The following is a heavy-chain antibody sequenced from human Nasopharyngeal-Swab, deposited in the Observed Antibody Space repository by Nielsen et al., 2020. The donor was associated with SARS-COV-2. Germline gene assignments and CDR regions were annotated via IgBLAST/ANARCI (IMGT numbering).Heavy chain of an antibody. D-gene: IGHD1-1*01. CDR3: ARDLEPTGTGGVSY. V-gene: IGHV3-30*03. CDR2: ISYGGSNK. CDR1: GFTFSSYG. J-gene: IGHJ4*02. Sequence: GASLKISCAASGFTFSSYGMHWVRQAPGKGLEWVAVISYGGSNKYYADSVKGRFTISRDNSKNTLYLQMNSLRAEDTAVYYCARDLEPTGTGGVSYWGQGTLVTVSS.